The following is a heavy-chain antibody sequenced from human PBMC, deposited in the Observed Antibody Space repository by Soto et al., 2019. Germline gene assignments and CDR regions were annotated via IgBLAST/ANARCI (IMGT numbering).Heavy chain of an antibody. V-gene: IGHV3-9*01. CDR1: GFTFDDYA. J-gene: IGHJ6*02. CDR2: ISWNSGSI. CDR3: AKDKGSYYGMDV. Sequence: EVQLVESGGGLVQPGRSLRLSCAASGFTFDDYAMHWVRQAPGKGLEWVSGISWNSGSIGYADSVKGRFTISRDNAKNSLYLQMNSLRAEDTSLYYCAKDKGSYYGMDVWGRGTTVTVSS.